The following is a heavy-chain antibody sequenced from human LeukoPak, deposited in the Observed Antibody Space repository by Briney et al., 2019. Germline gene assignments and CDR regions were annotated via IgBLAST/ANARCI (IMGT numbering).Heavy chain of an antibody. V-gene: IGHV1-69*04. D-gene: IGHD1-26*01. J-gene: IGHJ4*02. CDR1: GGTFSSYA. CDR3: AIPEAYSGSYYYFDY. CDR2: IIPILGIA. Sequence: ASVKVSCKASGGTFSSYAISWVRQAPGQGLEWMGRIIPILGIANYAQKFQGRVTITADKSTSTAYMELSSLRSEDTAVYYCAIPEAYSGSYYYFDYWGQGTPVTVSS.